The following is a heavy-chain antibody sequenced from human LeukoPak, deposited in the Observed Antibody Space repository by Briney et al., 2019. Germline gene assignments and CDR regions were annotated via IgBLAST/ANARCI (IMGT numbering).Heavy chain of an antibody. CDR2: IWYDGSNK. Sequence: GGSLRLSCAASGFTFSSYGMHWVRQAPGKGLEWVAVIWYDGSNKYYADSVKGRFTISRDNSKNTLYLQMNSLRAEDTAVYYCARAVNRDYDTLTGYIDYWGQGTLVTVSS. J-gene: IGHJ4*02. D-gene: IGHD3-9*01. CDR1: GFTFSSYG. CDR3: ARAVNRDYDTLTGYIDY. V-gene: IGHV3-33*01.